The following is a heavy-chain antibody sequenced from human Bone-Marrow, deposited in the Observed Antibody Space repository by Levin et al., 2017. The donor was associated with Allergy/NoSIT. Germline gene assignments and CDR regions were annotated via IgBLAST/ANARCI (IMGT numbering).Heavy chain of an antibody. CDR1: GNTYSTYW. J-gene: IGHJ4*02. Sequence: LGESLKISCEGSGNTYSTYWIAWVRQMPGKGLEWMGSIYLGDSDIRYSPSFKGQVTISADKSITTAYLQWRSLKVSDTAIYYCARHKGAGRLEYWGQGTLVSVSS. CDR2: IYLGDSDI. V-gene: IGHV5-51*01. D-gene: IGHD6-19*01. CDR3: ARHKGAGRLEY.